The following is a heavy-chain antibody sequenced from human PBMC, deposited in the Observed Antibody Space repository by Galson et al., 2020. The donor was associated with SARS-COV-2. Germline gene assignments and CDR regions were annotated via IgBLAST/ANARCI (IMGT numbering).Heavy chain of an antibody. Sequence: GESLKISCAASGFTFSSYAMHWVRQTPGKGLEWVAVIWNDGSNKYYADSVKGRFTISRDNSKNTLYVQMNSLRAEDTAVYYCAKDILDGYKGWNDAFDIWGQGTMVTVSS. CDR1: GFTFSSYA. V-gene: IGHV3-33*06. J-gene: IGHJ3*02. CDR2: IWNDGSNK. D-gene: IGHD5-12*01. CDR3: AKDILDGYKGWNDAFDI.